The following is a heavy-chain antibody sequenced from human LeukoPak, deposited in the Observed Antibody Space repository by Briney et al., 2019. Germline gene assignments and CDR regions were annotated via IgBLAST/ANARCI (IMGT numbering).Heavy chain of an antibody. CDR2: ISGSGGST. CDR1: VYTFCIYG. Sequence: GGSLRLSCAPPVYTFCIYGMSWVREAPGGGLEWVSAISGSGGSTYYADSVRSRFTISRDNSKNTLYLQLSSLRGDDTAVYYWARNSRWYGVSWGQGTLVTVSS. V-gene: IGHV3-23*01. D-gene: IGHD6-19*01. CDR3: ARNSRWYGVS. J-gene: IGHJ5*01.